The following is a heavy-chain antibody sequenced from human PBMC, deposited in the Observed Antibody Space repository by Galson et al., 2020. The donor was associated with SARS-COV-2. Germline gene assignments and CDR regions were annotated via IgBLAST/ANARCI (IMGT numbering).Heavy chain of an antibody. Sequence: TGGSLRLSCAASGFTFSNYWMHWVRQVPGKGLVWVSRINGDGSSTTYADSVKGRFTISRDNAKNTLYLQMNSLRAEDTAVYYCKRSNEGGYFGYWGQGTLVTVSS. D-gene: IGHD3-16*01. CDR1: GFTFSNYW. V-gene: IGHV3-74*01. CDR3: KRSNEGGYFGY. CDR2: INGDGSST. J-gene: IGHJ4*02.